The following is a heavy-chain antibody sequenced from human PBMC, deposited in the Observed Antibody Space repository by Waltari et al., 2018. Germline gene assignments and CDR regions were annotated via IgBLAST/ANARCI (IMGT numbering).Heavy chain of an antibody. D-gene: IGHD6-19*01. J-gene: IGHJ6*02. CDR2: ISPILGIA. CDR3: ARVAVAGQDYYYGMDV. V-gene: IGHV1-69*02. Sequence: QVQLVQSGAEVKKPGSSVKVSCKASGGTFRLYTITWVRQAPGQGLEWMGRISPILGIANYAQKFQGRVTITADKSTSTAYMELSSLRSEDTAVYYCARVAVAGQDYYYGMDVWGQGTTVTVSS. CDR1: GGTFRLYT.